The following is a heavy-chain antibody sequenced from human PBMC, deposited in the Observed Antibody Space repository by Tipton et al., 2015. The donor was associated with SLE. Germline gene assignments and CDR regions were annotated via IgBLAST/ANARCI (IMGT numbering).Heavy chain of an antibody. Sequence: TLSLTCTVSGGSISSRSHYWAWIRQPPKKGLEWIGTISYSGKTYYTPSLQSRVTVSVDTSKNQFSLKLSSVTAADTAVYYCARLRGLLFAFDIWGQGTMVTVSS. CDR2: ISYSGKT. J-gene: IGHJ3*02. V-gene: IGHV4-39*01. CDR3: ARLRGLLFAFDI. D-gene: IGHD3-10*01. CDR1: GGSISSRSHY.